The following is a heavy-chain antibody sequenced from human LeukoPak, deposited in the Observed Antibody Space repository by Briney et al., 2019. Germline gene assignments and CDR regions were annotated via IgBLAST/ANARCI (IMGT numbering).Heavy chain of an antibody. CDR2: INPNSAGT. D-gene: IGHD4-11*01. CDR3: ARHSKNANNWLDP. Sequence: ASVKVSCKASGYTFSDYYIHWVRQAPGQGPEWMGWINPNSAGTKYAQKFQGRVTMTRDTSISTAYMEVSSLTSDDTAVYYCARHSKNANNWLDPWGQRTLVTVSA. V-gene: IGHV1-2*02. CDR1: GYTFSDYY. J-gene: IGHJ5*02.